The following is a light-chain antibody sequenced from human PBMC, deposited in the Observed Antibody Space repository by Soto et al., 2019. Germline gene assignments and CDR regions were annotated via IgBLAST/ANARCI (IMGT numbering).Light chain of an antibody. J-gene: IGKJ1*01. CDR2: AAS. CDR3: QQSYSTPG. Sequence: DIQMTQSPSSLSASVGDRVTITCRASQSISSYLNWYQQKPGKAPKLLIYAASSLQSGVPSRFSGSGSGTDFTLTSSSLQPEDFATYYCQQSYSTPGFGQGTKVEIK. V-gene: IGKV1-39*01. CDR1: QSISSY.